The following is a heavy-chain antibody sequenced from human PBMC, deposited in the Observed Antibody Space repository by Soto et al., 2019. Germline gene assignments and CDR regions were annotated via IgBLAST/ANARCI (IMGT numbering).Heavy chain of an antibody. CDR1: GFTFSSYG. CDR2: ISYDGSNK. V-gene: IGHV3-30*18. Sequence: ESGGGVVQPGRSLRLSCAASGFTFSSYGMHWVRQAPGKGLEWVAVISYDGSNKYYADSVKGRFTISRDNSKNTLYLQMNSLRAEDTAVYYCAKEPLFDPWGQGTLVTVSS. J-gene: IGHJ5*02. CDR3: AKEPLFDP.